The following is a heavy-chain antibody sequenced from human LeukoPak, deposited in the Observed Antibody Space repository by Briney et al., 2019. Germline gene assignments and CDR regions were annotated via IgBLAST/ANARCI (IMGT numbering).Heavy chain of an antibody. D-gene: IGHD3-9*01. CDR1: GFSFSNYA. Sequence: GASLRLSCAASGFSFSNYAMSWVRQVPGKGLEWVSAISGRDDSTYYADSVKGRFTISRDTSKNTLYLQMNSLRAEDTAVYYCVKWGDYDVLTGYYDSDYWGQGTLVTVSS. J-gene: IGHJ4*02. CDR3: VKWGDYDVLTGYYDSDY. V-gene: IGHV3-23*01. CDR2: ISGRDDST.